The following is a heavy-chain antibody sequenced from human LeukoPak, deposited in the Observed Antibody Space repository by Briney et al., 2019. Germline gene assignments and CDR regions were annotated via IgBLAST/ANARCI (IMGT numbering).Heavy chain of an antibody. CDR2: INPNSGGT. Sequence: ASVKVSCRASGYTFTCYYMHWVRQAPGQGLEWMGWINPNSGGTNYAQKFQGRVTMTRDTSISTAYMELSRLRSDDTAVYYCAREGGYGDYALGYYYYGMDVWGQGTTVTVSS. CDR3: AREGGYGDYALGYYYYGMDV. D-gene: IGHD4-17*01. J-gene: IGHJ6*02. V-gene: IGHV1-2*02. CDR1: GYTFTCYY.